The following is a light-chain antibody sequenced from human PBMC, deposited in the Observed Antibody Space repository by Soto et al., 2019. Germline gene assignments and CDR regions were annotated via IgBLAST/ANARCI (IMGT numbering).Light chain of an antibody. CDR3: SSYTSGSTWV. V-gene: IGLV2-14*01. CDR2: EVS. J-gene: IGLJ3*02. Sequence: QSVLTQPASVSGSPGQSITISCTGTSSDVGGYNYVSWYQQHPGKAPKLMIYEVSNRPSGVSNRFSGSKSGNTASLTISGLQGEDEADYYCSSYTSGSTWVFGGGTKLTV. CDR1: SSDVGGYNY.